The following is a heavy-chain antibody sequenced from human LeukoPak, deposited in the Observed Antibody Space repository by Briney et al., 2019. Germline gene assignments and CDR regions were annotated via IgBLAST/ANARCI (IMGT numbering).Heavy chain of an antibody. Sequence: GGSLRLSCAASGFTFSSYAMSWVRQAPGKGLEGVATISGSGGSTNYADAVKGRFTISRDNSKHTLYLQMNSLRAEDTAVYYCAKSSGYSYGSGYSFDYWGQGTLVTVSS. CDR3: AKSSGYSYGSGYSFDY. J-gene: IGHJ4*02. CDR2: ISGSGGST. D-gene: IGHD5-18*01. CDR1: GFTFSSYA. V-gene: IGHV3-23*01.